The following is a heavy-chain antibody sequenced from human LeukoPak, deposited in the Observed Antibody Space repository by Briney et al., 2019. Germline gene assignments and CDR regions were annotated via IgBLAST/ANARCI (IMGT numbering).Heavy chain of an antibody. CDR2: INPAGSAK. J-gene: IGHJ4*02. V-gene: IGHV3-7*01. Sequence: GGSLRLSCEASGFTFSSYWMNWVRQAPGKGLEWVANINPAGSAKYYVDSMKGRFTISRDNAKNSLYLQMDSLRAEDTAVYYCARGVYTSGYDYWGQGTLVAVSS. CDR3: ARGVYTSGYDY. CDR1: GFTFSSYW. D-gene: IGHD6-19*01.